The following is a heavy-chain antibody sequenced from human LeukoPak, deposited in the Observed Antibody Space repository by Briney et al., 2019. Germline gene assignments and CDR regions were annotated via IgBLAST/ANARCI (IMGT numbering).Heavy chain of an antibody. J-gene: IGHJ6*03. Sequence: ASVKVSCKASGGSFSSYAITWVRQAPGQGLEWIGGIIPIFGTTIYAQKFQDRVTITADKSTSTAYMELSSLRSEDTAVYYCARVVGLTGYSSSWYSGYYYYMDVWGKGTTVTVSS. CDR1: GGSFSSYA. CDR3: ARVVGLTGYSSSWYSGYYYYMDV. V-gene: IGHV1-69*06. D-gene: IGHD6-13*01. CDR2: IIPIFGTT.